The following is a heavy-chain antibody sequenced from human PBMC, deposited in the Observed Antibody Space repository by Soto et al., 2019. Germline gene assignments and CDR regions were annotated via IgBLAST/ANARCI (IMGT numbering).Heavy chain of an antibody. V-gene: IGHV3-30-3*01. Sequence: GGSLRLSCAASGFTFSSYAMHWVRQAPGKGLEWVAVISYDGSNKYYADSVKGRFTISRDNSKNTLYLQMNSLRAEDTAVYYCARVLPSGSDYYYYYGMDVWGQGTTVTVSS. D-gene: IGHD3-22*01. CDR3: ARVLPSGSDYYYYYGMDV. CDR2: ISYDGSNK. J-gene: IGHJ6*02. CDR1: GFTFSSYA.